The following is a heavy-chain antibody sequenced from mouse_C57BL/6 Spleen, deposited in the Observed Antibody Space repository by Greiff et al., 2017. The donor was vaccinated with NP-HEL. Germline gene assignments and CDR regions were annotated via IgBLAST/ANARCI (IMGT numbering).Heavy chain of an antibody. V-gene: IGHV5-4*01. D-gene: IGHD2-5*01. CDR1: GFTFSSYA. CDR3: ARAYSNYEGAMDY. Sequence: EVQLVESGGGLVKPGGSLKLSCAASGFTFSSYAMSWVRQTPEKRLEWVATISDGGSYTYYPDNVKGRFTISRDNAKNNLYLQMSHLKSEDTAMYYCARAYSNYEGAMDYWGQGTSVTVSS. CDR2: ISDGGSYT. J-gene: IGHJ4*01.